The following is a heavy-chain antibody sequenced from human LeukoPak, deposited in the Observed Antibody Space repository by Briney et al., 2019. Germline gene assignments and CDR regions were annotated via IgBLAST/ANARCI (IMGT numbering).Heavy chain of an antibody. CDR3: ARPYCSGGSCYPRGYYYYGMDV. V-gene: IGHV1-69*13. Sequence: SVNVSCKASVGTFSSYAISGVRQAAGQGLEWMGGIIPIFGTANYAQKFQGRVTITADESTSTAYMELSGLRSEDTAVYYCARPYCSGGSCYPRGYYYYGMDVWGQGTTVTVSS. J-gene: IGHJ6*02. CDR1: VGTFSSYA. CDR2: IIPIFGTA. D-gene: IGHD2-15*01.